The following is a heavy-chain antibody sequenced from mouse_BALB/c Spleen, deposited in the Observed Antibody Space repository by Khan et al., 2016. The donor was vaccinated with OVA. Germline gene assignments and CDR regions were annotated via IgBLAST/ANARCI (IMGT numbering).Heavy chain of an antibody. D-gene: IGHD1-1*02. CDR3: SRVGYGSLAY. J-gene: IGHJ3*01. Sequence: QVQLKQSGAELVRPGTSVKVSCKASGYAFNNYMIEWVKQRPGQGLEWIGVINPGSGDTKYNEKSKGKATLTADQYSNTAYMTLSSLTSDDSAVSFFSRVGYGSLAYWGQGTLVTVSA. CDR1: GYAFNNYM. CDR2: INPGSGDT. V-gene: IGHV1-54*01.